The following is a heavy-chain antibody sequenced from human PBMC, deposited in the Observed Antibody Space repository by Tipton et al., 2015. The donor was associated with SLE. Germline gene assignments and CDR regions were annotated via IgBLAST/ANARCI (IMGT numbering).Heavy chain of an antibody. Sequence: SLRLSCAASGFTFSSYGMHWARQAPGKGLEWVAFIRYDGSNKYYADSVKGRFTISRDNSKNTLYLQMNSLRAEETAVYYCAKDRRIAAAGAPFDYWGQGTLVTVSS. D-gene: IGHD6-13*01. V-gene: IGHV3-30*02. CDR1: GFTFSSYG. CDR3: AKDRRIAAAGAPFDY. CDR2: IRYDGSNK. J-gene: IGHJ4*02.